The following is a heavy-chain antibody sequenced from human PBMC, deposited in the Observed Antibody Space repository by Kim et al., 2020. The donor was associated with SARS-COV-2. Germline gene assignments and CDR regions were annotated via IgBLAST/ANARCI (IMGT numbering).Heavy chain of an antibody. CDR2: IHQGGAT. CDR1: GGSFSDFS. D-gene: IGHD3-3*01. V-gene: IGHV4-34*01. Sequence: SETLSLTCAVFGGSFSDFSWTWIRQSSGKGLEWIGEIHQGGATNYNPSLKSRVTISLDTSRNQFYLKVTSVTAADTAIYYCARGRVGVVPSPVLGLGPFWKYNYMHVWGHGATVTVS. J-gene: IGHJ6*03. CDR3: ARGRVGVVPSPVLGLGPFWKYNYMHV.